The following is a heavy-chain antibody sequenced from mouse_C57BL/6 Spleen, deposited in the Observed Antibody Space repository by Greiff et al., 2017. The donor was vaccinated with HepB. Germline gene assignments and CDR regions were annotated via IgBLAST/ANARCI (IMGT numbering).Heavy chain of an antibody. CDR2: ISSGGSYT. CDR1: GFTFSSYG. CDR3: ARQVYGSSPGFAY. V-gene: IGHV5-6*02. Sequence: DVKLVESGGDLVKPGGSLKLSCAASGFTFSSYGMSWVRQTPDKRLEWVATISSGGSYTYYPDSVKGRFTISRDNAKNTLYLQMSSLKSEDTAMYYCARQVYGSSPGFAYWGQGTLVTVSA. D-gene: IGHD1-1*01. J-gene: IGHJ3*01.